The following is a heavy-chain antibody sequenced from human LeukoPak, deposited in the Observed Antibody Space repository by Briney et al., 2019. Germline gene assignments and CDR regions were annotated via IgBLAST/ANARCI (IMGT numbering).Heavy chain of an antibody. V-gene: IGHV4-4*09. Sequence: SETLSLTCTVSGVTMSAYQWSWVRQSPEKGLEWIGCINTKGETSYNPSLKSRVTTSVDTSKSQFSLRLTSVTAADTAVYYCATSNDAKIAPFDHWGQGAPVTVSS. CDR3: ATSNDAKIAPFDH. D-gene: IGHD2-21*01. CDR2: INTKGET. CDR1: GVTMSAYQ. J-gene: IGHJ4*02.